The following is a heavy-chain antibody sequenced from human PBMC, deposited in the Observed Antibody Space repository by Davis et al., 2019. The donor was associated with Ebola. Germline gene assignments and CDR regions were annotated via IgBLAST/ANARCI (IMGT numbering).Heavy chain of an antibody. CDR3: ARRNWGRTAFDI. J-gene: IGHJ3*02. V-gene: IGHV3-49*03. CDR2: IRSHTYGGTT. D-gene: IGHD7-27*01. CDR1: GFTFGHYA. Sequence: GESLKISCTGSGFTFGHYAMTWFRQAPGKGLECIGFIRSHTYGGTTEYAAYVNGRFTIPRDDSKTIAYLQMNSLKTEDTAVYYCARRNWGRTAFDIWGQGTMVTVSS.